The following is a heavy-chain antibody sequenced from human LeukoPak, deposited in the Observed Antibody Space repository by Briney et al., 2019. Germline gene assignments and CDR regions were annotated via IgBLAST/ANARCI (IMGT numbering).Heavy chain of an antibody. D-gene: IGHD5-24*01. Sequence: PGGSLRLSCVASGFTFSPYYMHWVRQTPGKGLEWVAVIFFDGSDKFYADSVKGRFTISRDNAKNTLYLQMNSLRAEDTAVYYCSRDLRGRDDYWGQGILVIVSS. V-gene: IGHV3-33*01. J-gene: IGHJ4*02. CDR2: IFFDGSDK. CDR3: SRDLRGRDDY. CDR1: GFTFSPYY.